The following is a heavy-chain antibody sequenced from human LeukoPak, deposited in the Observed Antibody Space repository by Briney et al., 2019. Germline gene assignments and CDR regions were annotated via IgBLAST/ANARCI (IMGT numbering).Heavy chain of an antibody. J-gene: IGHJ3*01. D-gene: IGHD4-17*01. CDR3: ARDPNGDYIGAFEF. CDR1: GFTFSNYA. Sequence: GGFLRLSCAASGFTFSNYAVMWVRQAPGQGLEWVSAINSGGAPRYADSVKGRFTISRDNSKNMLYLQMNSLRAEDTAQYFCARDPNGDYIGAFEFWGQGTGVTVSS. CDR2: INSGGAP. V-gene: IGHV3-23*01.